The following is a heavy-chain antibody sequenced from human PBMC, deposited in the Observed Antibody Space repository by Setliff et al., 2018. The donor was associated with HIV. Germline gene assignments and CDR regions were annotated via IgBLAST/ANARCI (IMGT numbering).Heavy chain of an antibody. D-gene: IGHD5-18*01. Sequence: PSETLSLTCTVPGGSIDNYYWSWVRQPPGKGLEWIGYIYSSGSTNYNPSLKSRVTISVDTSKRQFSLKLNSVTAADTAVYYCARNGYSYGFTNHYYHYMDVWGKGTTVTVSS. J-gene: IGHJ6*03. V-gene: IGHV4-59*01. CDR2: IYSSGST. CDR1: GGSIDNYY. CDR3: ARNGYSYGFTNHYYHYMDV.